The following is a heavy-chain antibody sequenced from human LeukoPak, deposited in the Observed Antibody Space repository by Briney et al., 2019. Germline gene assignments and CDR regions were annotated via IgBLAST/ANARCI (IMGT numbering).Heavy chain of an antibody. CDR1: GYTFTSYG. Sequence: ASVKLSCKASGYTFTSYGISWVRQAPGQGLEWMGWISAYNGNTNYAQKLQGRVTMTTDTSTSTAYMELRSLRSDDTAVYYCARVRGSSSLAEYFQHWGQGTLVTVSS. CDR2: ISAYNGNT. CDR3: ARVRGSSSLAEYFQH. V-gene: IGHV1-18*01. J-gene: IGHJ1*01. D-gene: IGHD6-6*01.